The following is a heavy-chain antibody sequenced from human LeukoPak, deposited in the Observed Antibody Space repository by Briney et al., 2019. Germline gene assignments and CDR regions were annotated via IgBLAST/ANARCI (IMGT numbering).Heavy chain of an antibody. V-gene: IGHV3-53*01. CDR3: ARPLQGSYAMDV. CDR2: IYSGGST. J-gene: IGHJ6*02. CDR1: GFTVSSNY. Sequence: GGSLRLSCAASGFTVSSNYMSWVRQAPGKGLEWVSVIYSGGSTYYADSVKGRFTISRDNSKNSLYLQMDSLRVDDTAVYYCARPLQGSYAMDVWGLGTTVIVSS.